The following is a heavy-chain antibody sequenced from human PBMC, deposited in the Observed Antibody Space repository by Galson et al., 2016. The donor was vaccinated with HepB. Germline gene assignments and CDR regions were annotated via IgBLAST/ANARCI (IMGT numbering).Heavy chain of an antibody. CDR3: AREGKGGFDI. V-gene: IGHV3-7*01. Sequence: SLRLSCAASGFTFSSYWMSWARQAPGEGLEWLVNIKQDGTQKDYVDSVKGRFTISRDNAKNSLYLQMNSLRVEDTAVYYCAREGKGGFDIWGQGTMVTVSS. CDR1: GFTFSSYW. D-gene: IGHD2-15*01. J-gene: IGHJ3*02. CDR2: IKQDGTQK.